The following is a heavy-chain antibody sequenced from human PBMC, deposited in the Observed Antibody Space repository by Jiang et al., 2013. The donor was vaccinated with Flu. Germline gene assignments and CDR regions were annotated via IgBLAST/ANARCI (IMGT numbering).Heavy chain of an antibody. CDR3: ARDWSQSHNYYHFDY. CDR1: GYTFTSYY. J-gene: IGHJ4*02. CDR2: LDPSGGST. V-gene: IGHV1-46*03. D-gene: IGHD1-26*01. Sequence: CKASGYTFTSYYMHWVRQAPGQGLEWMGILDPSGGSTTYSQNFQGRVSMTRDTSTSTVYMELSSLRSEDTAVYYCARDWSQSHNYYHFDYWGQGTLVTVSS.